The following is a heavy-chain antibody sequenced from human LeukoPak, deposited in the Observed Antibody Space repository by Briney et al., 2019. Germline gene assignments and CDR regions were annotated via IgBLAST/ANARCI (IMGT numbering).Heavy chain of an antibody. CDR2: VYTGGST. CDR1: GFTFSTYS. D-gene: IGHD1-26*01. J-gene: IGHJ4*02. CDR3: AKEVGGAKDY. V-gene: IGHV3-53*01. Sequence: GGSLRLSCAASGFTFSTYSMSWVRQAPGKGLEWVSVVYTGGSTYYADSVKGRFTISRDNSKNTLYLQMNSLRAEDTAVYYCAKEVGGAKDYWGQGTLVTVSS.